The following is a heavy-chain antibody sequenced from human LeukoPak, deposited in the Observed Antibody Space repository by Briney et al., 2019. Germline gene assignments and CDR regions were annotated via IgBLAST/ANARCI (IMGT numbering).Heavy chain of an antibody. Sequence: SETLSLTCTVSGGSISSYYWSWIRQPAGKGLEWIGRIYTSGSTNYNPSLKSRVTMSVDTSKNQFPLKLSSVTAADTAVYYCARVGGSSSRYGMDVWGQGTTVTVSS. CDR2: IYTSGST. CDR3: ARVGGSSSRYGMDV. D-gene: IGHD6-6*01. J-gene: IGHJ6*02. V-gene: IGHV4-4*07. CDR1: GGSISSYY.